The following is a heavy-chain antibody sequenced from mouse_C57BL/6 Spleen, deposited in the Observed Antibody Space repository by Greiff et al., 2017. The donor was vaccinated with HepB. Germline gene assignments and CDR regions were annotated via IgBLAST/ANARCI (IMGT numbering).Heavy chain of an antibody. J-gene: IGHJ1*03. Sequence: EVKLVESGGGLVKPGGSLKLSCAASGFTFSSYTMSWVRQTPEKRLEWVATISGGGGNTYYPDSVKGRFTISRDNAKNTLYLQMSSLRSEDTDLYDWARGTYYGSSYGYFDVWGTGTTVTVSS. D-gene: IGHD1-1*01. V-gene: IGHV5-9*01. CDR2: ISGGGGNT. CDR1: GFTFSSYT. CDR3: ARGTYYGSSYGYFDV.